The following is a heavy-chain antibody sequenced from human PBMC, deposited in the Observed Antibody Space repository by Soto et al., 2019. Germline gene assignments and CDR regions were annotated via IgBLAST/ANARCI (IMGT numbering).Heavy chain of an antibody. Sequence: QVQLQESGPGLVKPSETLSLTCTVSGGSVISGSYYWSWIRQPPGKGLEWIGDIYYTGSTNYNPSIKSRVTISVDTSKNQFAPNLSSVTAADTAVYYCARDQAMVRGVIVRGVGWLDPWGQGTLVTVSS. CDR1: GGSVISGSYY. J-gene: IGHJ5*02. CDR2: IYYTGST. D-gene: IGHD3-10*01. CDR3: ARDQAMVRGVIVRGVGWLDP. V-gene: IGHV4-61*01.